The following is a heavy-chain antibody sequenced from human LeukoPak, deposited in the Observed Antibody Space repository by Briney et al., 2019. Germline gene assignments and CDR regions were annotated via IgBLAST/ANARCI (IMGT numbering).Heavy chain of an antibody. CDR1: GFTFSRHL. J-gene: IGHJ4*02. Sequence: QPGGSLRLSCAASGFTFSRHLMHWVRQAPGKGLEWVAVIWYDGSNKYYADSVKGRFTISRDNSKNTLFLQMNSLRAEDTAVYYCARRNGEVVDYWGQGTLVTVSS. CDR3: ARRNGEVVDY. D-gene: IGHD2-8*01. V-gene: IGHV3-33*08. CDR2: IWYDGSNK.